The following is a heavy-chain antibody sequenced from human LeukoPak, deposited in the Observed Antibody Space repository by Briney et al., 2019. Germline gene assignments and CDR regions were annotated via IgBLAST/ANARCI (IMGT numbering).Heavy chain of an antibody. CDR1: GGSISSYY. J-gene: IGHJ4*02. D-gene: IGHD3-22*01. V-gene: IGHV4-59*08. CDR2: IYYSGST. Sequence: SETLSLTCTVSGGSISSYYWSWIRQPPGKGLEWIGYIYYSGSTNYNPSLKSRVTISVDTSKNQFSLKLSSVTAADTAVYYCAGSLVENDYYDSSGYYPFDYWGQGTLVTVSS. CDR3: AGSLVENDYYDSSGYYPFDY.